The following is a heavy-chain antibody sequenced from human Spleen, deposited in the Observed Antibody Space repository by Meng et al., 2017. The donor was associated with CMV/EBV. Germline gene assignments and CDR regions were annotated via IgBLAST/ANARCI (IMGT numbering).Heavy chain of an antibody. V-gene: IGHV3-7*01. D-gene: IGHD3-10*01. J-gene: IGHJ6*02. CDR1: GFSFSRYW. CDR3: ARKRGASGGPQDGMDV. CDR2: IKEDGSER. Sequence: GGSLRLSCAASGFSFSRYWMSWVRQAPGKGLEWVANIKEDGSERYYVDSVKGRFTISRDISKNTLYLQMNSLRPEDTAVFYCARKRGASGGPQDGMDVWGQGTTVTVSS.